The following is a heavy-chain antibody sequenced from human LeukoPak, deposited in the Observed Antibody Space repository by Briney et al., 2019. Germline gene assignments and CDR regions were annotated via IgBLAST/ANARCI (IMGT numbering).Heavy chain of an antibody. D-gene: IGHD5-18*01. J-gene: IGHJ4*02. CDR1: GFTFSSYS. Sequence: GGSLRLSCAASGFTFSSYSMNWVRQAPGKGLEWVSSISSSSSYIYYADSVKGRFTISRDNAKNSLYLQMNSLRAEDTAVYYCARNSVDTAMVLLYYFDYWGQGTLVTVSS. CDR2: ISSSSSYI. V-gene: IGHV3-21*01. CDR3: ARNSVDTAMVLLYYFDY.